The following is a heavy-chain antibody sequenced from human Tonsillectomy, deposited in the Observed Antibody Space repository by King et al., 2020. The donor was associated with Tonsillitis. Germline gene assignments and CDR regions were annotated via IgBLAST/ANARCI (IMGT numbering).Heavy chain of an antibody. V-gene: IGHV3-30*18. CDR2: ISYDGSNK. Sequence: VQLVESGGGVVQPGRSLRLSCAASGFTFSSYGMHWVRQAPGKGLEWVAVISYDGSNKYYADSVKGRFTISRDNSKNTLYLQMNSLRAEDTAVYYCAKDQEERIVVVPAAIGDYWGQGTLVTVSS. D-gene: IGHD2-2*01. CDR1: GFTFSSYG. CDR3: AKDQEERIVVVPAAIGDY. J-gene: IGHJ4*02.